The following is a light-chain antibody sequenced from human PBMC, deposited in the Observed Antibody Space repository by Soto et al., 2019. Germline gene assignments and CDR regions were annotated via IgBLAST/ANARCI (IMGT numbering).Light chain of an antibody. CDR2: SND. V-gene: IGLV1-47*02. CDR3: AAWEDSLSAVV. J-gene: IGLJ2*01. CDR1: SSNIGSNY. Sequence: QSVLTQPPSASGTPGQRVTISCSGSSSNIGSNYVYWYQQFPGSAPKLLSYSNDQRPSGVPDRFSGSKSGTSASLAISGPRSEDEADYYCAAWEDSLSAVVFGGGTKLTVL.